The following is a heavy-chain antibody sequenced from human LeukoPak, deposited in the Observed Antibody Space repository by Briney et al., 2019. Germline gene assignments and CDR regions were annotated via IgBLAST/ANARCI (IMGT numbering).Heavy chain of an antibody. D-gene: IGHD4-17*01. CDR1: GYTLTELS. J-gene: IGHJ4*02. V-gene: IGHV1-24*01. Sequence: ASVKVSCKVPGYTLTELSMHWVRQAPGKGLEWMGGFDPEDGETIYAQKFQGRVTMTEDTSTDTAYMELSSLRSEDTAVYYCATGPWATVTSFDYWGQGTLVTVSS. CDR3: ATGPWATVTSFDY. CDR2: FDPEDGET.